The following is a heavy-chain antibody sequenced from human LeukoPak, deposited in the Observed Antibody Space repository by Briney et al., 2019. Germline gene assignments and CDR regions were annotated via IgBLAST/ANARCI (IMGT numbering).Heavy chain of an antibody. Sequence: SETLSLTCTVSGGSISSSSYYWGWIRQPPGKGLEWIGSIYYSGSTYYNPSLKSRVTISVDTSKNQFSLKLTSVTAADTAVYYCARDIGGLRSTGRPYYFDYWGQGTLVTVSS. J-gene: IGHJ4*02. CDR1: GGSISSSSYY. CDR2: IYYSGST. V-gene: IGHV4-39*02. CDR3: ARDIGGLRSTGRPYYFDY. D-gene: IGHD3-16*01.